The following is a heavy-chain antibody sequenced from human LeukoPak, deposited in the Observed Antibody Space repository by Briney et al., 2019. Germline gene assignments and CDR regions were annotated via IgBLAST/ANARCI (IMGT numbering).Heavy chain of an antibody. J-gene: IGHJ4*02. CDR1: GFTFSTYA. V-gene: IGHV3-23*01. D-gene: IGHD6-19*01. CDR2: IRGNGGST. Sequence: GGSLRLSCAASGFTFSTYAMTWVRQAPGKGLEWVSTIRGNGGSTFYADSVKGRFTISRDNSKNTVFLQMNSLRAEDTAVYFCAKARLSTGWAYNDYWGQGTLVTVSS. CDR3: AKARLSTGWAYNDY.